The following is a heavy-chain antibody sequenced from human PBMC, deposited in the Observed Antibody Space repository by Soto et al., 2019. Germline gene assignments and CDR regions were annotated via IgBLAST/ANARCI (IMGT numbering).Heavy chain of an antibody. Sequence: APGKGLEWVSAISGGGGTTYYADSVTGRFTISRDNSKNTLYLQMNSLRAEDTAVYYCAKNVWGITIFGGMDVWGQGTTVTVSS. CDR2: ISGGGGTT. J-gene: IGHJ6*02. CDR3: AKNVWGITIFGGMDV. V-gene: IGHV3-23*01. D-gene: IGHD3-9*01.